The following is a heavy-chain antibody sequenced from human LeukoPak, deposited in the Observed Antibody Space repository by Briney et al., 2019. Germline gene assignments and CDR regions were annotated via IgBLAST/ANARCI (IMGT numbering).Heavy chain of an antibody. D-gene: IGHD3-3*01. V-gene: IGHV4-39*07. J-gene: IGHJ4*02. Sequence: SETLSLTCTVSGGSISSSSYYWVWIRPPPGKGLEWIGSIYYSGTTYYNPSLKSRVTISVDTSKNQFSLKLSSVTAADTAVYYCAKDFEAGNFLEWLPHTHFDYWGQGTLVTVS. CDR2: IYYSGTT. CDR3: AKDFEAGNFLEWLPHTHFDY. CDR1: GGSISSSSYY.